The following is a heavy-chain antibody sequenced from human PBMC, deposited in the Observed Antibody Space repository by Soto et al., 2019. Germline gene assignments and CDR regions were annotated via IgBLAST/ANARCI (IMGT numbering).Heavy chain of an antibody. CDR3: ARDPSRGYSLYYFDY. J-gene: IGHJ4*02. CDR1: GFTFSSYE. V-gene: IGHV3-48*03. D-gene: IGHD5-18*01. CDR2: ISSSGSTI. Sequence: GGSLRLSCAASGFTFSSYEMNWVRQAPGKGLEWVSYISSSGSTIYYADSVKGRFTISRDNAKNSLYLQMNSLRAEDTAVYYCARDPSRGYSLYYFDYWGQGTLVTVSS.